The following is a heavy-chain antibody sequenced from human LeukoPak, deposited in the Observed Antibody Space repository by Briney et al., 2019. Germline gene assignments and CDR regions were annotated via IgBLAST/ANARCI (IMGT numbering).Heavy chain of an antibody. CDR1: GFTLSSYD. CDR2: ISPSGSYI. CDR3: ARDTYGDYGGLDY. V-gene: IGHV3-21*01. J-gene: IGHJ4*02. Sequence: GGSLRLSCAASGFTLSSYDMNWVRQAPGKGLEWVSSISPSGSYIYYADSVKGRFTISRDSSKNSLYLQMNSLRAEDTAVYYCARDTYGDYGGLDYWGQGTLVTVSS. D-gene: IGHD4-17*01.